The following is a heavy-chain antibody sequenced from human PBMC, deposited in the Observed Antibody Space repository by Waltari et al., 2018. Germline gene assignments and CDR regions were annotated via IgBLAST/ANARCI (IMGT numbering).Heavy chain of an antibody. Sequence: QVQLQESGPGLVKPSETLSLTCTVSGGSVSSGSYYWCWIRQPPGKGLEWIGYIYYSGSTNYNPSLKSRVTISVDTSKNQFSLKLSSVTAADTAVYYCARDQNYYGMDVWGQGTTVTVSS. CDR3: ARDQNYYGMDV. CDR2: IYYSGST. CDR1: GGSVSSGSYY. J-gene: IGHJ6*02. V-gene: IGHV4-61*01.